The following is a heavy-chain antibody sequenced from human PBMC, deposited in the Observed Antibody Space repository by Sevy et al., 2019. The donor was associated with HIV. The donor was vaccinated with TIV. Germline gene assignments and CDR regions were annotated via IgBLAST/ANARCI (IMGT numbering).Heavy chain of an antibody. CDR3: ARVSPKYSSFPDY. V-gene: IGHV3-11*06. J-gene: IGHJ4*02. CDR2: ISYSSSYT. Sequence: GGPLRLSCAASGFTFSDYYMSWIRQAPGKGLEWVSYISYSSSYTNYADSVKGRFTISRDNAKKSLYLQMNSLRAEDTAVYYCARVSPKYSSFPDYWGQGTLVTVSS. CDR1: GFTFSDYY. D-gene: IGHD6-6*01.